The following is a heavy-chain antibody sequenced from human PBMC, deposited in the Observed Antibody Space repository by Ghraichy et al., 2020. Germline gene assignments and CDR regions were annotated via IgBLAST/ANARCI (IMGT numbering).Heavy chain of an antibody. CDR3: ARGQRKYYYDSSGYGY. J-gene: IGHJ4*02. CDR1: GYTFTSYD. D-gene: IGHD3-22*01. V-gene: IGHV1-8*01. Sequence: ASVKVSCKASGYTFTSYDINWVRQATGQGLEWMGWMNPNSGNTGYAQKFQGRVTMTRNTSISTAYMELSSLRSEDTAVYYCARGQRKYYYDSSGYGYWGQGTLVTVSS. CDR2: MNPNSGNT.